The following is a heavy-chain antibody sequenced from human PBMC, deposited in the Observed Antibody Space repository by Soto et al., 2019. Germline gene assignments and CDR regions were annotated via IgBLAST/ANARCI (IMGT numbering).Heavy chain of an antibody. J-gene: IGHJ4*02. D-gene: IGHD6-19*01. V-gene: IGHV1-46*01. CDR1: GYTFTIYY. Sequence: ASVKVSCKASGYTFTIYYMHWVRQAPGQGLEWMGIINPSGGSTSYAQKFQGRVTMTRDTSTSTVYMELSSLRSEDTAVYYCARDVVSSGWYSGVGYWGQGTLVTXSS. CDR2: INPSGGST. CDR3: ARDVVSSGWYSGVGY.